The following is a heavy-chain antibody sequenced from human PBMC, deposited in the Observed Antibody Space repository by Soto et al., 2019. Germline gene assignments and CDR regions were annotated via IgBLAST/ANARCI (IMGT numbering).Heavy chain of an antibody. D-gene: IGHD3-22*01. CDR2: ISSSSPI. V-gene: IGHV3-48*03. CDR1: GFTFSSND. CDR3: ARFYYDSSGYLPSPYYYYYGMDV. J-gene: IGHJ6*02. Sequence: PGGSLRLSCAAAGFTFSSNDMNWVRQAPGKGLEWVSYISSSSPIYYADSVRGRFTISRDYAKNSLYLQMNSLRAEDTAVYYCARFYYDSSGYLPSPYYYYYGMDVWGQGTTVTVSS.